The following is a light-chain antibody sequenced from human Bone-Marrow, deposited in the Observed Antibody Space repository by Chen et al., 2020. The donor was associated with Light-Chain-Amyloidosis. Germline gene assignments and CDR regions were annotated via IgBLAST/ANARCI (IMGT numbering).Light chain of an antibody. CDR1: NLANRW. CDR3: QVWDSGAVV. Sequence: SLELIQPPSVSVSPGQTATITCSGDNLANRWTSWYQQRPGQSPGMVMYQDTTRPFGIPERFSGSKSGNPAILIISETQGDDEADYFCQVWDSGAVVFGGGTELTVL. J-gene: IGLJ2*01. CDR2: QDT. V-gene: IGLV3-1*01.